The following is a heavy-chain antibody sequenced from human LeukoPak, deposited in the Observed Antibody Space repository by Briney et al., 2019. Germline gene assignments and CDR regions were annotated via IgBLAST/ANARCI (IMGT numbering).Heavy chain of an antibody. J-gene: IGHJ4*02. CDR1: GFTFSSYA. V-gene: IGHV3-23*01. Sequence: GGSLRLSCAASGFTFSSYAMSWVRQAPGKGLEWVSAISGSGGSTYYADSVKGRFTIYRDNSKNTLYLQMNSLRAEDTAVYYCANSRTRPPKYYFDYWGQETLVTVSS. D-gene: IGHD1-1*01. CDR2: ISGSGGST. CDR3: ANSRTRPPKYYFDY.